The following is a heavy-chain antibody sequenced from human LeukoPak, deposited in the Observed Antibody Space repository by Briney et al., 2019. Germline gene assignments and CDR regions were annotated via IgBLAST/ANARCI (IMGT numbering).Heavy chain of an antibody. Sequence: GGSLRLSCAASGFTFSNYWIHWVRQAPGKGLVWVSRINPAGNYANYADSVKGRFTISRDNSKNTLYLQMNSLRAEDTAVYYCAGGRLSGSSYFDYWAQGTLVTVSS. V-gene: IGHV3-74*01. CDR1: GFTFSNYW. CDR3: AGGRLSGSSYFDY. D-gene: IGHD3-10*01. CDR2: INPAGNYA. J-gene: IGHJ4*02.